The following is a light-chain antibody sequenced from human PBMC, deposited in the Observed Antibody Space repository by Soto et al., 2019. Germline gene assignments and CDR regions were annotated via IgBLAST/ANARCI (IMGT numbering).Light chain of an antibody. J-gene: IGLJ1*01. CDR1: SSDVGGYNY. CDR3: SSYSTLTSLDV. V-gene: IGLV2-14*01. CDR2: EVS. Sequence: QSVLTQPASVSGSPGQSITISCTGTSSDVGGYNYVSWYQQHPGKAPKLMIYEVSNRPSGVSNRFSGSKSGNTASLTISGLQAEDEADYYCSSYSTLTSLDVFGTGTKVTVL.